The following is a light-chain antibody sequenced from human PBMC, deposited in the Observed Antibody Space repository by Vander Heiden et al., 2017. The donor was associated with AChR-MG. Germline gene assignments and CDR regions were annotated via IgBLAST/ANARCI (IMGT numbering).Light chain of an antibody. CDR1: SSSIGSNT. CDR2: TTN. CDR3: ASWDDGLNGWV. J-gene: IGLJ3*02. Sequence: QSVLTQLPSASGTPGQRVIISCLGSSSSIGSNTVNWYQHLPGAAPELLIYTTNQRPSGVPDRFSGSKSGTSASLAISGLQSEDEAQYYCASWDDGLNGWVFGGGTKLTVL. V-gene: IGLV1-44*01.